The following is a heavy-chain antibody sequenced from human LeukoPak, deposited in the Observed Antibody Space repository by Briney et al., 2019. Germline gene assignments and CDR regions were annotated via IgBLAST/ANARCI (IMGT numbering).Heavy chain of an antibody. CDR1: GFTFSSYA. CDR2: ISGSGSNT. V-gene: IGHV3-23*01. J-gene: IGHJ6*03. D-gene: IGHD4-17*01. Sequence: GGSLRLSCAASGFTFSSYAMSWVRQAPGKGLEWVSGISGSGSNTYYADSVKGRFTISRDNSKNTLYLRMSSLRAEDTAVYYCAKNPGVTVNPYYYYMDVWGKGTTVTVSS. CDR3: AKNPGVTVNPYYYYMDV.